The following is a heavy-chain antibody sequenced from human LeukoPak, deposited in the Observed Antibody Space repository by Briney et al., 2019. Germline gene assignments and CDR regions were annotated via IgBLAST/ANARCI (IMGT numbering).Heavy chain of an antibody. Sequence: GGSLRLSCAASGFSFSNYAMNWVRQAPGKGLEWVSAICGRAAATYYADSVKGRFTISRDDSKNTLYLQMNSLRAEDTALYYCAKGASSICYGHVDYWGQGTLVTVSS. CDR1: GFSFSNYA. CDR3: AKGASSICYGHVDY. D-gene: IGHD2-2*01. CDR2: ICGRAAAT. J-gene: IGHJ4*02. V-gene: IGHV3-23*01.